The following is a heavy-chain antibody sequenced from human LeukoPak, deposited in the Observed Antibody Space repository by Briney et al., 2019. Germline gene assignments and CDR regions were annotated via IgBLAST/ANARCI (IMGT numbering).Heavy chain of an antibody. V-gene: IGHV5-51*01. CDR2: IYPGDSDT. CDR1: GYGFTSYW. CDR3: ARLPGIAAAGRFDY. D-gene: IGHD6-13*01. J-gene: IGHJ4*02. Sequence: PGEPLQISSQGSGYGFTSYWIGWVRPMPGKGRGWMGIIYPGDSDTRYSPSFQGQVTISADKSISTAYLQWSSLKASDTAMYYCARLPGIAAAGRFDYWGQGTLVTVSS.